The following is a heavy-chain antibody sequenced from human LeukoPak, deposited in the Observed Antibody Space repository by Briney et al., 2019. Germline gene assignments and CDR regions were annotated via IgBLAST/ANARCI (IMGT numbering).Heavy chain of an antibody. V-gene: IGHV4-59*08. J-gene: IGHJ2*01. D-gene: IGHD5-12*01. CDR3: ARRGPNWYFDL. CDR1: GGSISSYY. CDR2: IYYSGST. Sequence: SETLSLTRTVSGGSISSYYWSWIRQPPGKGLEWIGYIYYSGSTNYNPSLKSRVTISVDTSKNQFSLKLSSVTAADTAVYYCARRGPNWYFDLWGRGTLVTVSS.